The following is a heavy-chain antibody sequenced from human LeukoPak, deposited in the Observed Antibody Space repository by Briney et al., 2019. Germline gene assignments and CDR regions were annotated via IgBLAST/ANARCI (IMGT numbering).Heavy chain of an antibody. D-gene: IGHD5-12*01. Sequence: GGSLRLLCAFSVYPYRRCNQPWVPQASAKAREWVANIRQDGGGIQYMEALKGRVHISRDNAKHSLFLQMNSLRAEDTAVYYCARWRSLQSEFDHWGQGTLVTVSS. CDR3: ARWRSLQSEFDH. V-gene: IGHV3-7*03. J-gene: IGHJ4*02. CDR1: VYPYRRCN. CDR2: IRQDGGGI.